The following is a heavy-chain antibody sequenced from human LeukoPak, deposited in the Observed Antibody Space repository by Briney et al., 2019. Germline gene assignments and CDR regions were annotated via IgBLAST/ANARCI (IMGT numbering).Heavy chain of an antibody. V-gene: IGHV3-30*14. CDR2: ISYDGSNK. CDR3: ARGPRYGMDV. CDR1: GFTFSSYA. Sequence: GGSLRLSCAASGFTFSSYAMHWVRQAPGKGLEWVAVISYDGSNKYYADSVKGRFTISRHNSKNTLYLQMNSLRAEDTAVYYCARGPRYGMDVWGQGTTVTVSS. J-gene: IGHJ6*02.